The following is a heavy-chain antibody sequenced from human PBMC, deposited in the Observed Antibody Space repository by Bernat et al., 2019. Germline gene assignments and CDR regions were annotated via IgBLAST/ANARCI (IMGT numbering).Heavy chain of an antibody. J-gene: IGHJ3*02. CDR1: GYTFTSYG. Sequence: QVQLVQSGAEVKKPGASVKVSCKASGYTFTSYGISWVRQAPGQGLEWMGWISAYNGNTNYAQKLQGRVTMTTDTSTSTAYMELRSLRSDDTAVYYCARDEVDDYIWGSYRDNDAFDIWGQGTMVTVSS. V-gene: IGHV1-18*01. CDR2: ISAYNGNT. CDR3: ARDEVDDYIWGSYRDNDAFDI. D-gene: IGHD3-16*02.